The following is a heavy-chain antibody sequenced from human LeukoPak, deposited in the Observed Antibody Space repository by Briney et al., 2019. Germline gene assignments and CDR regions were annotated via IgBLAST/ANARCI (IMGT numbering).Heavy chain of an antibody. CDR2: IYTRGST. CDR3: ARASRYSGYDWGGMDAFDI. D-gene: IGHD5-12*01. V-gene: IGHV4-4*07. J-gene: IGHJ3*02. CDR1: GGSIRSYY. Sequence: PSETLSLTCTVSGGSIRSYYWSWIRQPAGRGLEGIGRIYTRGSTNYNTSLKSRVTMSVDTSKNQFSLKLSSVTAAHTAVYYCARASRYSGYDWGGMDAFDIWGQGTMVTVSS.